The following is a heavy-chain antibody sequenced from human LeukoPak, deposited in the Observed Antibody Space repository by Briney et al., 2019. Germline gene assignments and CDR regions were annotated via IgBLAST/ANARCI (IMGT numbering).Heavy chain of an antibody. Sequence: GGSLRLSCAASGFTFSNAWMSWVRQAPGKGLEWVGRIKSKTDGGTTDYAAPVKGRFTISRDDSKNTLYLQMNSLKTEDTAVYYCTTDSLDKAVAGHFDYWGQGTLVTVSS. CDR2: IKSKTDGGTT. D-gene: IGHD6-19*01. J-gene: IGHJ4*02. CDR1: GFTFSNAW. CDR3: TTDSLDKAVAGHFDY. V-gene: IGHV3-15*01.